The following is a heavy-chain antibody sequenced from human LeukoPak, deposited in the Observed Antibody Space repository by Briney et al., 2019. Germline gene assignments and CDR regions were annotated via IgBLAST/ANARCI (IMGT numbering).Heavy chain of an antibody. J-gene: IGHJ4*02. D-gene: IGHD6-13*01. Sequence: SETLSLTCTVSGGSIGSFYWSWIRQPPGKGLEWIGNIRYSGSTSYNPSLKNRVIVSVDTSKNQFSLKLNSVTAADTAVYYCAREVAAAAPFGYWGQGTLVTVSS. V-gene: IGHV4-59*01. CDR1: GGSIGSFY. CDR2: IRYSGST. CDR3: AREVAAAAPFGY.